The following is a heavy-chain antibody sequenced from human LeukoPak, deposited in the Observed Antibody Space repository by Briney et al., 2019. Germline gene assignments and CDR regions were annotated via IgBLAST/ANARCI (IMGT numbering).Heavy chain of an antibody. Sequence: ASVKVSCKASGYTFTAYYIHWVRQAPGQGLEWMGCINPNTGDTNYAQNFEGRVTMTRDTSISTAYMELNRLRSDDTALYYCARDRPPDYWGQGTLVTVSS. CDR1: GYTFTAYY. CDR2: INPNTGDT. V-gene: IGHV1-2*02. J-gene: IGHJ4*02. CDR3: ARDRPPDY.